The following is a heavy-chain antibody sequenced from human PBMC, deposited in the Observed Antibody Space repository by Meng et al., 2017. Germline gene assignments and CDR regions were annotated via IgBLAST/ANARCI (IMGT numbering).Heavy chain of an antibody. V-gene: IGHV3-43*01. D-gene: IGHD7-27*01. CDR3: AAQKSRITGDDAFDI. CDR2: ISWDGGST. J-gene: IGHJ3*02. Sequence: GGSLRLSCAASGFTFDDYTMHWVRQAPGKGLEWVSLISWDGGSTYYADSVKSRFTISRDNSKNSLYLQMNSLRTEDTALYYCAAQKSRITGDDAFDIWGQGTMVTVSS. CDR1: GFTFDDYT.